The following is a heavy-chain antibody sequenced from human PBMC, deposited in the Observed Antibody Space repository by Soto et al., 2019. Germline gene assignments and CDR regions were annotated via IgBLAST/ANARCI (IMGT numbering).Heavy chain of an antibody. CDR3: ATDSGREYSSGWREGYFDY. Sequence: EVQLLESGGGLVQPGGSLRLSCAASGFTFSSYAMSWVRLAPGKGLEWVSAISGSGGSTYYADSVKGRFTISRDNSKNTLYLQMNSLRAEDTAVYYCATDSGREYSSGWREGYFDYWGQGTLVTVSS. CDR2: ISGSGGST. CDR1: GFTFSSYA. V-gene: IGHV3-23*01. J-gene: IGHJ4*02. D-gene: IGHD6-19*01.